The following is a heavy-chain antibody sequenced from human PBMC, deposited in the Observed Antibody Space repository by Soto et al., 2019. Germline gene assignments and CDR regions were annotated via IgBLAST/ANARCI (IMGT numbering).Heavy chain of an antibody. D-gene: IGHD5-12*01. Sequence: EVQLLESGGGLVQPGGSLRLSCAASGFTFSDYAMSWVRQAPGKGLEWVSTISGSGGYTYYADSVKGRFTISRDNSKNTLYLQMNTLRAEDTAVYYCASGRGYATKSAFDYWGQGTLVTVSS. CDR2: ISGSGGYT. J-gene: IGHJ4*02. V-gene: IGHV3-23*01. CDR1: GFTFSDYA. CDR3: ASGRGYATKSAFDY.